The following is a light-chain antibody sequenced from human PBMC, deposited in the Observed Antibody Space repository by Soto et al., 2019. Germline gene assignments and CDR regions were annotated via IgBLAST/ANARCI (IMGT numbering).Light chain of an antibody. V-gene: IGKV1-39*01. CDR1: QSISSY. J-gene: IGKJ5*01. CDR2: AAS. Sequence: DIQMTQSPSSLSASVVDRVTITCLASQSISSYLNWYQQKPGKAPKLLIYAASSLQSGVPSRFSGSGSGTDFTLTISSLQPEDFATYYCQQSYSTPPITFGQGTRLEIK. CDR3: QQSYSTPPIT.